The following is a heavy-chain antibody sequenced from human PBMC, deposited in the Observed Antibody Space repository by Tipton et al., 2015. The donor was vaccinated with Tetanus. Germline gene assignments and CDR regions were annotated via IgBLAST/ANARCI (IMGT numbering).Heavy chain of an antibody. CDR1: GGSISSGGYY. Sequence: TLSLTCTVSGGSISSGGYYWSWIRQHPGKGLEWIGYMYYSGSTYYNPSLKSRVTISVDTSKNQFSLKLSSVTAADTAVYYCARHSGSYPFDYWGQGTLVTVSS. V-gene: IGHV4-31*03. CDR3: ARHSGSYPFDY. J-gene: IGHJ4*02. CDR2: MYYSGST. D-gene: IGHD1-26*01.